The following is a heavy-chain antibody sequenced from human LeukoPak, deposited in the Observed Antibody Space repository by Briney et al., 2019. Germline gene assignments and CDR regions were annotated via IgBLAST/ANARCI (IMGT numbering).Heavy chain of an antibody. CDR1: GFAFSNYG. CDR2: ISSSGGIT. CDR3: ARILDHYDFPNNWFDP. J-gene: IGHJ5*02. V-gene: IGHV3-23*01. D-gene: IGHD3-22*01. Sequence: GSLRLSFAASGFAFSNYGMTWIRQAPGKGLGWVSAISSSGGITYYSDSVKGRFTISRDKSKNTLYLQMNSLRGEDTAVYYCARILDHYDFPNNWFDPWGQGTLVTVSS.